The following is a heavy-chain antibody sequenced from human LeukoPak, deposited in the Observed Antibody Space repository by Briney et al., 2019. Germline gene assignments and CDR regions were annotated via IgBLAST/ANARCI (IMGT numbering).Heavy chain of an antibody. D-gene: IGHD6-13*01. J-gene: IGHJ3*02. CDR1: GGSISSGDYY. CDR3: ARDRSPRYSKGHDAFDI. CDR2: IYSSGST. V-gene: IGHV4-30-4*08. Sequence: SETLSLTCTVSGGSISSGDYYWRWIRQPRGKGLEWIVYIYSSGSTYYNPSLKRRVTISVDTSKTQFSLKLSSVTAADTAVYYCARDRSPRYSKGHDAFDIWGQGTMVTVSS.